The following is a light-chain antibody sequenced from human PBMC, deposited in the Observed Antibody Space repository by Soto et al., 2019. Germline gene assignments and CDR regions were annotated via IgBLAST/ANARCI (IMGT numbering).Light chain of an antibody. Sequence: EIVLTQSPATLSLSPGERAILSCRASQSVSTFFAWYQQKPGQAPRLLIYDASERATGIPARFSGSGSGTDFTLTINSLEPEHFAVYYCQHRFNWTLTFGGGTTVELK. CDR2: DAS. CDR3: QHRFNWTLT. V-gene: IGKV3-11*01. CDR1: QSVSTF. J-gene: IGKJ4*01.